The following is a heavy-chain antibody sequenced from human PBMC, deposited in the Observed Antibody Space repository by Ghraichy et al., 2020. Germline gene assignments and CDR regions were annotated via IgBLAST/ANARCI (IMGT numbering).Heavy chain of an antibody. CDR3: AKDVLTGGQELGLAY. CDR1: GFTFSSYA. J-gene: IGHJ4*02. Sequence: GGSLRLSCAASGFTFSSYAMGWVRQAPGKGLEWVSAISGSGGSTYYADSVKGRFTISRDNSKNTLYLQMNSLRAEDTALYYCAKDVLTGGQELGLAYWGQGTRVTVYS. D-gene: IGHD6-13*01. CDR2: ISGSGGST. V-gene: IGHV3-23*01.